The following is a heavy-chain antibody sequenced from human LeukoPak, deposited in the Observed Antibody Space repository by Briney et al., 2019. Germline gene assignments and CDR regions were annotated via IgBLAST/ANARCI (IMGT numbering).Heavy chain of an antibody. CDR2: ISYTGTYI. CDR3: VRDRGTYRPIDY. J-gene: IGHJ4*02. Sequence: PGGSLRLSCAASAFSLNAYNMNWVRQTPGKGLEWVSSISYTGTYIYYADSVKGRFTISRDNAQNSLYLQMNSLRAEDTAIYYCVRDRGTYRPIDYWGQGTLVTVSS. V-gene: IGHV3-21*04. CDR1: AFSLNAYN. D-gene: IGHD1-26*01.